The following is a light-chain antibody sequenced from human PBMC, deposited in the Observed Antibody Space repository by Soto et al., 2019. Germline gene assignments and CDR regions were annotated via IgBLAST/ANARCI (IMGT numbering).Light chain of an antibody. V-gene: IGKV2-28*01. J-gene: IGKJ5*01. Sequence: DLVMTQSPLSLPVTPGEPASISCRSSQSLLHSNGYIYLDWYLQKPGQSPQVLIYLGSNRASGVPDRFSGSGSGTDFTLKISRVEAEDVGLYYCMQALQTPITFGQGTRLEIK. CDR2: LGS. CDR1: QSLLHSNGYIY. CDR3: MQALQTPIT.